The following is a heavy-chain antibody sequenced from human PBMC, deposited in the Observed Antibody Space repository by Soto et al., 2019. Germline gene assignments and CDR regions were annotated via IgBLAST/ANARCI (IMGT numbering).Heavy chain of an antibody. J-gene: IGHJ4*02. CDR2: IYYSGST. Sequence: PSETLSLTCAVSGGSISSYYWSWIRQPPGKGLEWIGYIYYSGSTNYNPSLKSRVTISVDTSKNQFSLKLSSVTAADTAVYYCARHRGDYDFWSGYYMFDYWGQGTLVTVS. D-gene: IGHD3-3*01. CDR3: ARHRGDYDFWSGYYMFDY. V-gene: IGHV4-59*08. CDR1: GGSISSYY.